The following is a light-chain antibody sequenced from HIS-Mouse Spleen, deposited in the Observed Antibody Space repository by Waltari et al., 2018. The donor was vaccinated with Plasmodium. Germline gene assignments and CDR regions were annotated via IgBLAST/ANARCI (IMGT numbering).Light chain of an antibody. J-gene: IGLJ2*01. Sequence: QSALTQPRSVSGSPGQSVTLSCTGTRRDVGGYNYLSWYQQHPGKAPKLMLYDVSKRPSVVPDRFSGSKSGNTASLTISGLQAEDEADYYCCSYAGSYTLVFGGGTKLTVL. CDR2: DVS. V-gene: IGLV2-11*01. CDR3: CSYAGSYTLV. CDR1: RRDVGGYNY.